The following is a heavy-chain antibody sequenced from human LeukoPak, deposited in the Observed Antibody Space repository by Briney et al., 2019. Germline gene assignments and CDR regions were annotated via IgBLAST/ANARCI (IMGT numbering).Heavy chain of an antibody. J-gene: IGHJ5*02. V-gene: IGHV2-5*01. CDR1: GFSLATSEVG. CDR2: IYWNEDK. D-gene: IGHD2-15*01. CDR3: AHSIVCRDDSCFSRDWFDP. Sequence: SGPTLVNPTQTLTLTCTFSGFSLATSEVGVGWIRQPPGKALEWLSVIYWNEDKRYSPSLKSRLTITKDTSKNQVVLIMTNMDPVDTATYYCAHSIVCRDDSCFSRDWFDPWGQGILVTVSS.